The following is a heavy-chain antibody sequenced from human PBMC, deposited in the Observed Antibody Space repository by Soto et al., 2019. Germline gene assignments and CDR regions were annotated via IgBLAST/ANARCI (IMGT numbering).Heavy chain of an antibody. D-gene: IGHD2-15*01. CDR3: AYLPCSGGSCYWFSFSGMDV. CDR2: IYLDDDK. J-gene: IGHJ6*02. CDR1: GFSLSTSGVG. V-gene: IGHV2-5*02. Sequence: QITLKESGPTLVKPTQTLTLTCTFSGFSLSTSGVGVAWIRQPPGKALEWLALIYLDDDKRYRPSLESRLTITKDTSKSQMVLTMTNMDSVDTATYYCAYLPCSGGSCYWFSFSGMDVWGQGTTVTVSS.